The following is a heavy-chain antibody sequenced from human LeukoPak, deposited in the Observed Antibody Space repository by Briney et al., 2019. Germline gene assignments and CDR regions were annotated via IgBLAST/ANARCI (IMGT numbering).Heavy chain of an antibody. V-gene: IGHV3-53*01. CDR2: IYSGGST. CDR1: GFTVTVNS. CDR3: ARGVTIFGVVRDY. D-gene: IGHD3-3*01. J-gene: IGHJ4*02. Sequence: GGSLRLSCAASGFTVTVNSMSWVRQAPGKGLEWVSVIYSGGSTYYADSVKGRFTISRDNSKNTLYLQMNSLRAEDTAVHYCARGVTIFGVVRDYWGQGTLVTVSS.